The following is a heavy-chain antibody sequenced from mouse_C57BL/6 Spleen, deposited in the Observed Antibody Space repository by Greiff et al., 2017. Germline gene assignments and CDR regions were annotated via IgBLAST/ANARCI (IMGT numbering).Heavy chain of an antibody. CDR1: GFTFSDYG. CDR2: ISSGSSTI. J-gene: IGHJ4*01. D-gene: IGHD1-1*01. V-gene: IGHV5-17*01. CDR3: ARNYDDGYAMDY. Sequence: EVHLVESGGGLVKPGGSLKLSCAASGFTFSDYGMHWVRQAPEKGLEWVAYISSGSSTIYYADTVKGRFTISRDNAKNTLFLQMTSLRSEDTAMYYCARNYDDGYAMDYWGQETSVTVSS.